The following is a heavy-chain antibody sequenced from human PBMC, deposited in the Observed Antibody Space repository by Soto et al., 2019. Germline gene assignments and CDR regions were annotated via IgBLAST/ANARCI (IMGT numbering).Heavy chain of an antibody. CDR1: SFSFSTSW. V-gene: IGHV3-7*01. J-gene: IGHJ4*02. CDR2: INPDGSEK. Sequence: QLVESGGALVQPGGSLRLSCAASSFSFSTSWMTWVRQAPGKGLEWLANINPDGSEKYYVDSVKGRFTVSRDNAKNSLYLQMNSLRTEDTAVYYCGTADRGTAAGGTVQWGQGTLVTVSS. D-gene: IGHD6-13*01. CDR3: GTADRGTAAGGTVQ.